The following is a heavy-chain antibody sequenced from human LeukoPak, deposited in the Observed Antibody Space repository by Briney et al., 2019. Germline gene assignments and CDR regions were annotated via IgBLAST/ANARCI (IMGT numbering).Heavy chain of an antibody. CDR1: GFTFSNER. CDR2: INNDGSNP. J-gene: IGHJ4*02. CDR3: AKSDQPLPY. Sequence: PGGSLRLSCAASGFTFSNERMHWVRQAPGKGLLWVSHINNDGSNPTYADSVMGRFTISRDNAKSTLYLHMNSLRAEDTGVYFCAKSDQPLPYWGQGTLVTVSS. V-gene: IGHV3-74*01. D-gene: IGHD2-2*01.